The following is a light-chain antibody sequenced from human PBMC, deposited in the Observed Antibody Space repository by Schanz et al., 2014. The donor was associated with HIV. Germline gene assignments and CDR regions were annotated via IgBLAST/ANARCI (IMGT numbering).Light chain of an antibody. CDR2: LNSDGSH. V-gene: IGLV4-69*01. CDR1: SGHSSYA. J-gene: IGLJ3*02. CDR3: QTWDTGIQV. Sequence: QLVLTQSPSASASLGASVKLTCTLSSGHSSYAIAWHQQQPEKGPRYLMNLNSDGSHRKGDGIPDRFSGSSSGAERYLTISSLQSEDEADYYCQTWDTGIQVFGGGTKVTV.